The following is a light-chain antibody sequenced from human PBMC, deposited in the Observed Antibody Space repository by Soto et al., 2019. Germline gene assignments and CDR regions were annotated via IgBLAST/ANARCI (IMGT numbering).Light chain of an antibody. V-gene: IGKV3-11*01. J-gene: IGKJ5*01. Sequence: EIVLTQSPATLSLSTVAIATLSCSSSQSVSNYLAWYQQKPGQAPRLLIYAASDRATGIPARFSGSGSGTDFTLTIRSLEPEDFGIFYCLQSADWPKITCGKGTRREIK. CDR3: LQSADWPKIT. CDR2: AAS. CDR1: QSVSNY.